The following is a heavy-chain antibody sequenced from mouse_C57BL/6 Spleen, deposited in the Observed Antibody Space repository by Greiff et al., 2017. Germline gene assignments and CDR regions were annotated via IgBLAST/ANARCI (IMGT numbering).Heavy chain of an antibody. V-gene: IGHV1-52*01. D-gene: IGHD4-1*01. CDR3: ARSANWDVGYFDV. CDR1: GYTFTSYW. CDR2: IDPSDSET. Sequence: QVQLKQPGAELVRPGSSVKLSCKASGYTFTSYWMHWVKQRPIQGLEWIGNIDPSDSETHYNQKFKDKATLTVDKSSSTAYMQLSSLTSEDSAVYYCARSANWDVGYFDVWGTGTTVTVSS. J-gene: IGHJ1*03.